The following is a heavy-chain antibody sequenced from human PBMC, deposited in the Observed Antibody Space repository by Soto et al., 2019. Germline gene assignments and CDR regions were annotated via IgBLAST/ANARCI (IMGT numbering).Heavy chain of an antibody. Sequence: EVQVVESGGGLVQPGGSLRLSCAASGFIVSTNYMSWVRQAPGKGLEWLAVLHSGGNTYYADSVRGRVTISRDPSKNPLYLQLNNLRDDDSAVYSWAACHWDGPYDYRGRGTLNTVST. J-gene: IGHJ4*02. D-gene: IGHD1-1*01. CDR1: GFIVSTNY. V-gene: IGHV3-66*01. CDR3: AACHWDGPYDY. CDR2: LHSGGNT.